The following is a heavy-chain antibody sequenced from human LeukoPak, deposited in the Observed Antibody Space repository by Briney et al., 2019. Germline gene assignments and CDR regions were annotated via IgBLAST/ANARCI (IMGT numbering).Heavy chain of an antibody. CDR2: ISYDGSNK. Sequence: PGGSLRLSCAASGFTFSSYGMHWVRQAPGKGLEWVAVISYDGSNKYYADSVKGRFTIYRDNSKNTLYLQMNSLRAEDTAVYYCAKDGAYDSSGSLANWGQGTLVTVSS. J-gene: IGHJ4*02. CDR1: GFTFSSYG. CDR3: AKDGAYDSSGSLAN. D-gene: IGHD3-22*01. V-gene: IGHV3-30*18.